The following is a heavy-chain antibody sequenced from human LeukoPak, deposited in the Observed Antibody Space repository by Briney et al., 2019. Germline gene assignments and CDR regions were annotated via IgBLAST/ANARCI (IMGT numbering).Heavy chain of an antibody. CDR1: GFTFSSYA. J-gene: IGHJ4*02. CDR2: ISGSGGST. Sequence: HSGGSLRLSCAASGFTFSSYAMSWVRQAPGKGLEWVSAISGSGGSTYYADSVKGRFTISRDNSKNTLYLQMNSLRAEDTAVYYCAKDHSSGWYEGGFDYWGQGTLVTVSS. V-gene: IGHV3-23*01. CDR3: AKDHSSGWYEGGFDY. D-gene: IGHD6-19*01.